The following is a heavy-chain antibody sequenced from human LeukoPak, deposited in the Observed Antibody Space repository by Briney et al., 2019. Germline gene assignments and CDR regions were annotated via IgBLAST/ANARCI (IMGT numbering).Heavy chain of an antibody. Sequence: PSETLSLTCAVSGGSISSSNWWSWVRQPPGKGLEWIGEIYHSGSANYNPSLKSRVTISVDKSKNQFSLKLSSVTAADTAVYYCASQRNANYYEDYWGQGTLVTVSS. V-gene: IGHV4-4*02. CDR1: GGSISSSNW. CDR3: ASQRNANYYEDY. J-gene: IGHJ4*02. D-gene: IGHD3-22*01. CDR2: IYHSGSA.